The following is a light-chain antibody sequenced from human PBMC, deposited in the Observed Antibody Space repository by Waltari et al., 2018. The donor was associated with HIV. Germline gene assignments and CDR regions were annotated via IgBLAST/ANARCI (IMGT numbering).Light chain of an antibody. CDR1: NSNIGSHYD. J-gene: IGLJ2*01. V-gene: IGLV1-40*01. Sequence: QSVLTQPPSVSGAPGQRVTISCTGSNSNIGSHYDVHWYQVIPGQAPRLLIYANSDRPAGVPDRFSGSTSGASASLAITGLQAEDEAFYYCQSYDTSLAGAVVFGGGTKLTVL. CDR3: QSYDTSLAGAVV. CDR2: ANS.